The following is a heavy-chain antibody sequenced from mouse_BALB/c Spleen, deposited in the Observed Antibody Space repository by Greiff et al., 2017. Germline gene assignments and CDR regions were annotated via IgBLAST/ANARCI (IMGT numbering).Heavy chain of an antibody. D-gene: IGHD2-4*01. Sequence: VKLVESGPGLVQPSQSLSITCTVSGFSLTSYGVHWVRQSPGKGLEWLGVIWSGGSTDYNAAFISRLSISKDNSKSQVFFKMNSLQANDTAIYYCARVSYYDYEGFAYWGQGTLVTVSA. CDR1: GFSLTSYG. CDR2: IWSGGST. J-gene: IGHJ3*01. CDR3: ARVSYYDYEGFAY. V-gene: IGHV2-2*02.